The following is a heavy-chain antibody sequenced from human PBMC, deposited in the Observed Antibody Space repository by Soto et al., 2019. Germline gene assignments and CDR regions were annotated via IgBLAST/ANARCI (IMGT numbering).Heavy chain of an antibody. CDR2: TYSRSKWYT. J-gene: IGHJ6*02. D-gene: IGHD3-3*01. Sequence: QVQLQQSGPGLVKPSQTLSLTCAISGDSVSSNSAAWNWIRQSPSRGLEWLGRTYSRSKWYTDYAVSVNSRITINPDTSKNQFSLQMNSVTPEDTAVYYCARAPGYDHYHYYGMDVWGQGTTVTVSS. V-gene: IGHV6-1*01. CDR3: ARAPGYDHYHYYGMDV. CDR1: GDSVSSNSAA.